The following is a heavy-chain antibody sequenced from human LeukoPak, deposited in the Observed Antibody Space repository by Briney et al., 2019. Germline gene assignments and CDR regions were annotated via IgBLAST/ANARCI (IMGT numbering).Heavy chain of an antibody. J-gene: IGHJ4*02. CDR1: GGSISSYY. V-gene: IGHV4-59*12. CDR3: ARDGSMIGGFDY. Sequence: SETLSLTCTVSGGSISSYYWSWIRQPPGKGLEWTGYIYYSGSTNYNPSLKSRDTISVDTSKNQFSLKLSSVTAADTAVYYCARDGSMIGGFDYWGQGTLVTVSS. CDR2: IYYSGST. D-gene: IGHD3-22*01.